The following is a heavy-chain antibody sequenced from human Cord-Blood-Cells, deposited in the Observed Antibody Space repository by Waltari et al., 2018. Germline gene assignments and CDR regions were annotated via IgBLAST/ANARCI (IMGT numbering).Heavy chain of an antibody. CDR3: ARQGGRSGYYDAFDI. J-gene: IGHJ3*02. V-gene: IGHV1-69*12. CDR2: IIPIVGTA. D-gene: IGHD3-3*01. Sequence: QVQLVQSGSVVKKPGSSVKVSCKAAGGTFSSYAISWVRHAPGQGLEWMGGIIPIVGTANYAQKFQGRVTITADESTSTAYMDLSSLRSEDTAVYYCARQGGRSGYYDAFDIWGQGTMVTVSS. CDR1: GGTFSSYA.